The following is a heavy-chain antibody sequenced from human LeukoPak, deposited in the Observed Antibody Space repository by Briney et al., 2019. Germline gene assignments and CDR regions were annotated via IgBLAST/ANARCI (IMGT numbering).Heavy chain of an antibody. CDR2: IYHSGST. CDR1: GYSISSGYY. D-gene: IGHD4-17*01. J-gene: IGHJ4*02. V-gene: IGHV4-38-2*02. CDR3: ARGEYGDYGWYGY. Sequence: SETLSLTCTVSGYSISSGYYWGWIRQPPGKGLEWIGSIYHSGSTYYNPSLKSRVTISVDTSKNQFSLKLSSVTVADTAVYYCARGEYGDYGWYGYWGQGTLVTVSS.